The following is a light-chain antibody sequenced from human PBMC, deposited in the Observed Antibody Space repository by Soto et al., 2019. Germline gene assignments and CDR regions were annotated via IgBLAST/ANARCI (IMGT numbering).Light chain of an antibody. V-gene: IGKV3-20*01. CDR1: QSISNN. CDR2: GAS. Sequence: EIVMTQSPATLSVSPWELATLSWAASQSISNNVAWYQQKPGQAPRLLIYGASNRATGIPDRFSGSGSGTDFTLTISRLEPEDFAVYYCQQYGSSGTFGQGTKVDIK. J-gene: IGKJ1*01. CDR3: QQYGSSGT.